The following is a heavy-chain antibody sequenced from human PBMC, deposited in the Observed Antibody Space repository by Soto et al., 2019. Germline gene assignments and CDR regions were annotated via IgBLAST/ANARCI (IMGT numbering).Heavy chain of an antibody. D-gene: IGHD3-10*02. CDR1: GYTFTSYD. V-gene: IGHV1-8*01. CDR2: MNPNSGNT. Sequence: ASVKVSCKASGYTFTSYDINWVRQATGQGLEWMGWMNPNSGNTVYAQKFQGRATMTRNTSIRTAYMELSSLRSEDTAVYYCAREALFRMDVWGQGTTVTVSS. J-gene: IGHJ6*02. CDR3: AREALFRMDV.